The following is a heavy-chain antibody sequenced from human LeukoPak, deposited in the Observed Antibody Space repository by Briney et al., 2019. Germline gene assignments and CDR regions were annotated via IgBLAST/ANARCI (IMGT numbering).Heavy chain of an antibody. J-gene: IGHJ6*04. CDR2: ISYSGST. CDR3: ARDALVRGVIASYYYHGMDV. D-gene: IGHD3-10*01. CDR1: GGSISSHF. V-gene: IGHV4-59*11. Sequence: SETLSLTCTVSGGSISSHFWSWIRQPPGKGLEWIGYISYSGSTNYNPSLKSRVTISLDTSKNQFSLKLCSVTAADTAVYYCARDALVRGVIASYYYHGMDVWGKGTTVTVSS.